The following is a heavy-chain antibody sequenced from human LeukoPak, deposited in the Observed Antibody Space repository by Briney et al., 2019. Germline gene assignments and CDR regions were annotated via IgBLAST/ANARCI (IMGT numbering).Heavy chain of an antibody. J-gene: IGHJ4*02. CDR3: ARGSTYYDSSGQVPFDY. CDR1: GLTLSDCY. CDR2: IYPGGGVI. Sequence: GGSLRLSCAASGLTLSDCYMSWIRQAPGKGLECVAYIYPGGGVIYYADSVKGRFTISRDNGKNTLYLQMNSLRAEDTAVYYCARGSTYYDSSGQVPFDYWGQGTLVTVSS. D-gene: IGHD3-22*01. V-gene: IGHV3-11*04.